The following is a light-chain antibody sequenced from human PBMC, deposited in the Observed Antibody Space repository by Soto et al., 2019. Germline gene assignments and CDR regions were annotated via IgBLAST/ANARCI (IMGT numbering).Light chain of an antibody. J-gene: IGKJ1*01. V-gene: IGKV2-24*01. Sequence: DIVLTQPPLSSPVTLGQPASISCRSSQSLVYSDGNTYLSWLQQRPGQPPRLLISQISNRFSGVPDRFSGSGAGTDFTLKISRVEAEDVGVYSCVQFSHFPRTFGQGTKVEIK. CDR2: QIS. CDR3: VQFSHFPRT. CDR1: QSLVYSDGNTY.